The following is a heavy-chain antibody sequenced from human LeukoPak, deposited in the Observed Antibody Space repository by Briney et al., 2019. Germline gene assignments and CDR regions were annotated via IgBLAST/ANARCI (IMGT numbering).Heavy chain of an antibody. CDR3: ARDVAGHAFDI. J-gene: IGHJ3*02. V-gene: IGHV3-48*03. D-gene: IGHD6-19*01. CDR2: ISSSGSTI. CDR1: GFTFNSYE. Sequence: QPGGSLRLSCAASGFTFNSYEMNWLRQAPGQGLEWVSYISSSGSTIYYADSVKGRFTISRDNAKNSLYLLMNSTRAEDTAVYYCARDVAGHAFDIWGEGTTVTVSS.